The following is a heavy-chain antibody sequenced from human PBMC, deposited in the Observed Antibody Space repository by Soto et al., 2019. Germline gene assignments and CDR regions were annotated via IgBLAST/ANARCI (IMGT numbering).Heavy chain of an antibody. Sequence: EVQLLESGGGLVQPGGSLRLSCAASGFTFSSYAMSWVRQAPGKGLEWVSAISGIGGSTYYADSVKGRFTISRYNSKNTLYLQMNSLRAEDTAVYYCAKSLWTTHYYYYGMDVWGQGTTVTVSS. D-gene: IGHD1-1*01. CDR2: ISGIGGST. J-gene: IGHJ6*02. CDR3: AKSLWTTHYYYYGMDV. V-gene: IGHV3-23*01. CDR1: GFTFSSYA.